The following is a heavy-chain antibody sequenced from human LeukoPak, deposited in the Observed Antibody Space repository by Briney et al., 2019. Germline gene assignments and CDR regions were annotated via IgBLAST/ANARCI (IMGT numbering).Heavy chain of an antibody. CDR1: GGTFSSYA. CDR3: ARGGYSYGSTYYYYYYMDV. J-gene: IGHJ6*03. CDR2: IIPIFGTA. V-gene: IGHV1-69*05. D-gene: IGHD5-18*01. Sequence: SVKVSCKASGGTFSSYAISWVRQAPGQGLEWMGGIIPIFGTANYAQKFQGRVTITTDESTSTAYMELSSLRSEDTAVCYCARGGYSYGSTYYYYYYMDVWGKGTTVTVSS.